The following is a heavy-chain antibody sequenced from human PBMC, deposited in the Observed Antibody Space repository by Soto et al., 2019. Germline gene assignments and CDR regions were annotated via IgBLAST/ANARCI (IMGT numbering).Heavy chain of an antibody. CDR2: IYWNDDQ. J-gene: IGHJ3*02. CDR1: GLSFGTSGVG. D-gene: IGHD4-17*01. Sequence: QITLKESGPSLVNPTQPLTLTCTASGLSFGTSGVGVGWIRQPPGKALVWLALIYWNDDQRYTPSLTSSLTSTNDTTKNLVALPATNLDPGDTATSGCASMTTVAIAPFDIWDQAIMLTV. V-gene: IGHV2-5*01. CDR3: ASMTTVAIAPFDI.